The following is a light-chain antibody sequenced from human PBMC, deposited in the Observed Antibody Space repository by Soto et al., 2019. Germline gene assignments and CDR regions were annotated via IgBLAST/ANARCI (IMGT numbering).Light chain of an antibody. CDR3: KSYDSSLSAYVV. Sequence: QLVLTQPPSVSGAPGQRVTISCTGSSSNIGAGYDVHWYQQLPGTAPKLLIYGNSNRPSGVPDRFSGSKSGTSASLAITGLQAEDEADYYCKSYDSSLSAYVVFGGGTKVTVL. V-gene: IGLV1-40*01. J-gene: IGLJ2*01. CDR2: GNS. CDR1: SSNIGAGYD.